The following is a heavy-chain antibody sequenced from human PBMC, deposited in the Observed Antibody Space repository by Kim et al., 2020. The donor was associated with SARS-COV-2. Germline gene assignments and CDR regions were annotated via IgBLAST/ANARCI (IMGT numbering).Heavy chain of an antibody. CDR3: ARGGVVVVVAASLYFDY. Sequence: GGSLRLSCAASGFTFSSYEMNWVRQAPGKGLEWVSYISSSGSTIYYADSVKGRFTISRDNAKNSLYLQMNSLRAEDTAVYYCARGGVVVVVAASLYFDYWGQGTLVTVSS. J-gene: IGHJ4*02. CDR1: GFTFSSYE. V-gene: IGHV3-48*03. D-gene: IGHD2-15*01. CDR2: ISSSGSTI.